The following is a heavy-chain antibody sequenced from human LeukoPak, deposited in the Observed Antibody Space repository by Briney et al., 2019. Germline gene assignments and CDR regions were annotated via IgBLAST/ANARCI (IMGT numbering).Heavy chain of an antibody. CDR2: INPISGGT. J-gene: IGHJ6*02. D-gene: IGHD6-19*01. V-gene: IGHV1-2*06. Sequence: ASVKVSCKASGYTFTGYYMHWVRQAPGQGLEWMGRINPISGGTNYAQKFQGRVTMTRDTSISTAYMELSRLRSDDTAVYYCARVVLYSSGWYDYYYYGMDVWGQGTTVTVSS. CDR1: GYTFTGYY. CDR3: ARVVLYSSGWYDYYYYGMDV.